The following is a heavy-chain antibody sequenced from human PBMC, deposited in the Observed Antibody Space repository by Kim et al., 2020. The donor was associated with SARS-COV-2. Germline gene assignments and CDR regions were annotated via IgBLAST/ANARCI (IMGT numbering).Heavy chain of an antibody. CDR2: DT. D-gene: IGHD1-1*01. Sequence: DTYYAGSVKGRSTISRENPKNSLYLQLTSLGDGDTAVYYCARRSWNNGIDVWGQGTTVTVSS. V-gene: IGHV3-13*01. J-gene: IGHJ6*02. CDR3: ARRSWNNGIDV.